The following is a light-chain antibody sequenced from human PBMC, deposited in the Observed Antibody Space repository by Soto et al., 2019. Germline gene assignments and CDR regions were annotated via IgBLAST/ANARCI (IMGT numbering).Light chain of an antibody. V-gene: IGKV3-11*01. CDR2: DAS. CDR3: QQRRNWLT. Sequence: EIVLTQSPATLSLSPGERATVSCRASQSVSSDLAWYQQKPGQAPRLLIYDASTRATGIPARFSGSGSGTDFTLTISSLEPEDFAVYYCQQRRNWLTFGGGTKVEIK. J-gene: IGKJ4*01. CDR1: QSVSSD.